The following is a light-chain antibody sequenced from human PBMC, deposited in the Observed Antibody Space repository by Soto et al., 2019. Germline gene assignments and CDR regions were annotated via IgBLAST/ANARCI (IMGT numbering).Light chain of an antibody. V-gene: IGKV3-15*01. CDR2: GAS. CDR1: QSVSNN. Sequence: EIVMTQSPATLSVSPGDRATLSCRASQSVSNNLAWYQKKPGQAPRLLIYGASTRATGIPARFSGGGSGTEFTLTISSLQSEDFAVYYCQQYNNWWTFGQGTRVEIK. J-gene: IGKJ1*01. CDR3: QQYNNWWT.